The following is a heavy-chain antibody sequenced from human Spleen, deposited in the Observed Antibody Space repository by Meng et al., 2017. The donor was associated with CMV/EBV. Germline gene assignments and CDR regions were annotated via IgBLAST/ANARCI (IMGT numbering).Heavy chain of an antibody. D-gene: IGHD3-10*01. J-gene: IGHJ6*02. CDR1: GFTFSSYA. CDR2: IGGSGGST. Sequence: GESLKISCAASGFTFSSYAMIWVRQAPGKGLDWVSAIGGSGGSTYYADSVKGRFTISGDNSKNTLYLQMNSLRADDTAVYYCARADYREDYYYGMDVWGQGTTVTVSS. CDR3: ARADYREDYYYGMDV. V-gene: IGHV3-23*01.